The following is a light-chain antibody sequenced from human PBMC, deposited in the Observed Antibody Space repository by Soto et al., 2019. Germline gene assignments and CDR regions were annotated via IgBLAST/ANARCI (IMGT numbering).Light chain of an antibody. CDR2: GAS. CDR3: QQRSSWPPPT. Sequence: ETVMTQSPATLSVSPGERATLSCRASQSVSSSLAWYQHKPGQAPRLLIYGASNRATGIPPRFSGSGSGTDFTLTISSLEPEDFAVYYCQQRSSWPPPTFGGAPRWIS. CDR1: QSVSSS. V-gene: IGKV3-11*01. J-gene: IGKJ4*01.